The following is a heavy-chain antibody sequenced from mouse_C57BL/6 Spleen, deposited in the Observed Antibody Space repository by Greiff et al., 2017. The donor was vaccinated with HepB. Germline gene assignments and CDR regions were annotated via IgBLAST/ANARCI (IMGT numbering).Heavy chain of an antibody. V-gene: IGHV1-52*01. CDR1: GYTFTSYW. D-gene: IGHD2-5*01. J-gene: IGHJ4*01. Sequence: QVQLKQPGAELVRPGSSVKLSCKASGYTFTSYWMHWVKQRPIQGLEWIGNIDPSDSETHYNQKFKDKATLTVDKSSSTAYMQLSSLTSEDSAVYYCARTSYYSNYVAMDYWGQGTSVTVSS. CDR2: IDPSDSET. CDR3: ARTSYYSNYVAMDY.